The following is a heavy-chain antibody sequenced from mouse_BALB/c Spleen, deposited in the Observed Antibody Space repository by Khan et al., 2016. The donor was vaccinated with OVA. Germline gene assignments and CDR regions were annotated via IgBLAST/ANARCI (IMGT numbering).Heavy chain of an antibody. CDR3: ARDRIDY. J-gene: IGHJ2*01. CDR1: GYTFTSYW. CDR2: INPSSGYT. Sequence: QVRLQQSGAELANPGASVKMSCKASGYTFTSYWMHWVKQRPGQGLEWIGYINPSSGYTEYNQNFRDKATLTADKSSSTAYMQLSSLTSEDSAVCYCARDRIDYWGQGTTLTVSS. V-gene: IGHV1-7*01.